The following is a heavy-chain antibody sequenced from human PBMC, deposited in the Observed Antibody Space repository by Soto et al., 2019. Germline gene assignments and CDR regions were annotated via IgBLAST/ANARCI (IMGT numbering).Heavy chain of an antibody. V-gene: IGHV4-59*01. Sequence: PSETLSLTCTVSSGSISNYYWSWIRQPPGKGLEWIGYIYYSGSTNFNPSLKSRVTISVDTSKNQFSLKLSSVTAADTAVYYCARVEGYCSGGSCFPSPHYFDYWGQGTLVTVS. D-gene: IGHD2-15*01. J-gene: IGHJ4*02. CDR2: IYYSGST. CDR1: SGSISNYY. CDR3: ARVEGYCSGGSCFPSPHYFDY.